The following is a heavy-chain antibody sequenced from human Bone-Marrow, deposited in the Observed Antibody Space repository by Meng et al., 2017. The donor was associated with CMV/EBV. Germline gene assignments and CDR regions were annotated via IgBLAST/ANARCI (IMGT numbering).Heavy chain of an antibody. D-gene: IGHD3-3*01. V-gene: IGHV1-69*05. J-gene: IGHJ6*02. Sequence: SVKVSCKASGGTFSSYAISWVRQAPGQGLEWMGGIIPIFGTANYAQKFQGSVTIITNDSTSTAYMELSSLRSEDTAVYYCAIKRSTIFGLFLIDMAYSGLDVWRQGTTVTVSS. CDR2: IIPIFGTA. CDR3: AIKRSTIFGLFLIDMAYSGLDV. CDR1: GGTFSSYA.